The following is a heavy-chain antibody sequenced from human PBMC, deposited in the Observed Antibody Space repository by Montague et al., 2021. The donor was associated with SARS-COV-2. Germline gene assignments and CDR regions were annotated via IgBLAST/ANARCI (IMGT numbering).Heavy chain of an antibody. Sequence: FLRLSCAASGFRVSDSYMSWVRQAPGKGPEWVSIIKAGNTYYTDSVKGRFTMSRDNSKNTLSLQMNSLRDEDTAVYYCARGLQQRSNFDYWGQGTLVTVSS. V-gene: IGHV3-53*01. CDR2: IKAGNT. CDR1: GFRVSDSY. CDR3: ARGLQQRSNFDY. J-gene: IGHJ4*02. D-gene: IGHD6-25*01.